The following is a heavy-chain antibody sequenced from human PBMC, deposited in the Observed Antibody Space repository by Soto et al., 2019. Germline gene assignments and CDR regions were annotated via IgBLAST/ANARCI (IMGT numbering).Heavy chain of an antibody. CDR2: IKSKTDGGTT. V-gene: IGHV3-15*01. Sequence: GGSLRLSCAASGFTFSNAWMSWVRQAPGKGLEWVGRIKSKTDGGTTDYAAPVKGRFTISRDDSKNTLYLQMNSLKTEDTAVYYCTTDTPYGDYAGAFDIWGQGTMVTVSS. CDR1: GFTFSNAW. J-gene: IGHJ3*02. CDR3: TTDTPYGDYAGAFDI. D-gene: IGHD4-17*01.